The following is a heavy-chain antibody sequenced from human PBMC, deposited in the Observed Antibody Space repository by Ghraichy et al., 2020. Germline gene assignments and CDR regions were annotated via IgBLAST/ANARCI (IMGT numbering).Heavy chain of an antibody. Sequence: GESLNISCAASGFTFSSYSMNWVRQAPGKGLEWVSSISSSSSYIYYADSVKGRFTISRDNAKNSLYLQMNSLRAEDTAVYYCASNAALGGYCPSWGQGTMVTVSS. D-gene: IGHD2-15*01. CDR1: GFTFSSYS. J-gene: IGHJ3*01. V-gene: IGHV3-21*01. CDR3: ASNAALGGYCPS. CDR2: ISSSSSYI.